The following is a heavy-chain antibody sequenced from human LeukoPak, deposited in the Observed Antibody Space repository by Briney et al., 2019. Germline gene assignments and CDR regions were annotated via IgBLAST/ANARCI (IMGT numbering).Heavy chain of an antibody. D-gene: IGHD2-8*01. Sequence: GGSLRLSCAASGFTFSKYSMNWVRQAPGKGLEWVSSISCSSSYIYYADSVKGRFTISRDNAKNSLYLQMNSLRAEDTAVYYCARDRWCINGVCYTVYWGQGTLVTVSS. J-gene: IGHJ4*02. CDR3: ARDRWCINGVCYTVY. CDR2: ISCSSSYI. V-gene: IGHV3-21*01. CDR1: GFTFSKYS.